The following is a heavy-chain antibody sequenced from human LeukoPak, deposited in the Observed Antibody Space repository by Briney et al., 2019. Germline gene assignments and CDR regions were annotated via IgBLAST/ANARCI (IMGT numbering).Heavy chain of an antibody. D-gene: IGHD2-8*01. CDR1: GYTFIGYH. V-gene: IGHV1-2*02. J-gene: IGHJ4*02. CDR3: ASLPRVHFDS. Sequence: GASVKVSCKASGYTFIGYHIHWVRQAPGQGLEWMGWINPNRGGTNLAQKFQGRVIMTRDTSISTAYMEVTRLRSDDTAIYYCASLPRVHFDSWGQGTLVTVSS. CDR2: INPNRGGT.